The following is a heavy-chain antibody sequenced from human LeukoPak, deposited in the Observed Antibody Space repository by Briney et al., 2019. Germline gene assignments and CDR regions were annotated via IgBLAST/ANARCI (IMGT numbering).Heavy chain of an antibody. CDR3: ATGRSGYFDS. CDR2: IKSRTDGGIK. J-gene: IGHJ4*02. CDR1: GLTLSNAW. V-gene: IGHV3-15*01. Sequence: GGSLRLSCAASGLTLSNAWMTWVRQAPGKGLEWVARIKSRTDGGIKDYAAPVKGTFTISRDDSENTVYLQMNSLKIEDTAVYYCATGRSGYFDSWGQGTLVFVSS.